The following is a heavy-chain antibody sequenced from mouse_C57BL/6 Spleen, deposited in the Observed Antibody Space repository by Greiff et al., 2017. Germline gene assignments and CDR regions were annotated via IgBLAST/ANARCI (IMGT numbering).Heavy chain of an antibody. Sequence: QVQLQQPGAELVKPGASVKLSCKASGYTFTSYWMHWVKQRPGQGLEWIGMIQPNSGSTNYNEKFKSKATLTVDKSSSTAYMQRSSLTSEDSAVYYCARGEGNFYAMDYWGQGTSVTVSS. CDR3: ARGEGNFYAMDY. CDR1: GYTFTSYW. CDR2: IQPNSGST. D-gene: IGHD2-1*01. V-gene: IGHV1-64*01. J-gene: IGHJ4*01.